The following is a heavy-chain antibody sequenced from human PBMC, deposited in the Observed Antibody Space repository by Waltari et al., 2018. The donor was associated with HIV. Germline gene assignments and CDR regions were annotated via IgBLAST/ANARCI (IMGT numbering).Heavy chain of an antibody. V-gene: IGHV3-48*01. Sequence: EVQLVESGGGLVQPGGSLRLSCAASGFTFSSYSMNWVRQAPGKGLEWVSYISSSGSTIYYADSVRGRFTSSRENAKNSLYLQLNSLRAEDTAVYYCARDYSGTYADFDYWGQGTLVTVSS. CDR3: ARDYSGTYADFDY. D-gene: IGHD1-26*01. CDR1: GFTFSSYS. CDR2: ISSSGSTI. J-gene: IGHJ4*02.